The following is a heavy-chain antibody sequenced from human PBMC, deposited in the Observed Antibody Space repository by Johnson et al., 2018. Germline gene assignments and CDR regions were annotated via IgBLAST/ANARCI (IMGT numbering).Heavy chain of an antibody. CDR2: RYYSGST. J-gene: IGHJ3*02. CDR1: GASVTNDDYY. V-gene: IGHV4-30-4*01. CDR3: ARGGGNYGAFDI. D-gene: IGHD1-7*01. Sequence: QVQLHESGPGLVKPSQTLSLTCTVSGASVTNDDYYWSWIRQPPGTGLEWIGYRYYSGSTYYNPSLKSRATILIDTSRNQFSLKLNSVTAADTAVYYCARGGGNYGAFDIWGQGTMVTVSS.